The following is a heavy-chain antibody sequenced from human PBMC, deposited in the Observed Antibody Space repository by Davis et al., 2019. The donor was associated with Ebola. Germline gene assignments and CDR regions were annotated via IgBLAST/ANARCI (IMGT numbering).Heavy chain of an antibody. CDR1: GGSISSSSYY. Sequence: PSETLSLTCTVSGGSISSSSYYWGWIRQPPGKGLEWIGSIYYSGSTYYNPSLKSRVTISVDTSKNQFSLKLSSVTAADTAVYYCARLEYYYGSGDYWGQGTLVTVSS. CDR3: ARLEYYYGSGDY. J-gene: IGHJ4*02. CDR2: IYYSGST. V-gene: IGHV4-39*01. D-gene: IGHD3-10*01.